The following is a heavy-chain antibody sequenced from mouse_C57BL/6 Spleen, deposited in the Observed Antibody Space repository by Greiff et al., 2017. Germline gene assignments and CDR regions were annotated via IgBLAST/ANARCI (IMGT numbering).Heavy chain of an antibody. Sequence: QVQLQQSGAELVRPGTSVKVSCKASGYAFTNYLIEWVKQRPGQGLEWIGVINPGSGGTNYNEKFKGKATLTADKSSSTAYMQLSSLTSEDSAVYFCARCTTVVPTGFAYWGQGTLVTVSA. CDR1: GYAFTNYL. CDR3: ARCTTVVPTGFAY. CDR2: INPGSGGT. J-gene: IGHJ3*01. D-gene: IGHD1-1*01. V-gene: IGHV1-54*01.